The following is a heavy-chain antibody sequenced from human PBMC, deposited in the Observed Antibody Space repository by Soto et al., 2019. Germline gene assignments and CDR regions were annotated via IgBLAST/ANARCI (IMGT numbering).Heavy chain of an antibody. D-gene: IGHD3-3*01. CDR3: AREGILGLFDAYDL. Sequence: QDQLVQSGAEVKKPGASVKVSCKASVFTSSGISWVRQAPGQRREWMGGISTHNGNTIYAQKFQGRVIMTMDTSTTTVYMELRSLRPDDTAVYLCAREGILGLFDAYDLWGQGTMVTVSS. V-gene: IGHV1-18*04. CDR1: VFTSSG. CDR2: ISTHNGNT. J-gene: IGHJ3*01.